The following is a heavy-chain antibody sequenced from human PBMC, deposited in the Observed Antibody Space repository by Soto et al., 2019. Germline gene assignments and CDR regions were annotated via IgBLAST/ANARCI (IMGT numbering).Heavy chain of an antibody. CDR2: IGGSGGTT. CDR3: AKNCGGDCYTNFDF. Sequence: PXXSLSLSCAASGFMFSNYALNWVRQAPGKGLEWVSAIGGSGGTTYYADSVKGRFTISRDNSKNTLYLQMNSLRDEDTAVYYCAKNCGGDCYTNFDFWGQGTLVTVSS. J-gene: IGHJ4*02. CDR1: GFMFSNYA. V-gene: IGHV3-23*01. D-gene: IGHD2-21*02.